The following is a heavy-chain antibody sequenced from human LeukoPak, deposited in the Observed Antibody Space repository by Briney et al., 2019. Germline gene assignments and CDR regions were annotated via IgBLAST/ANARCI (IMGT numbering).Heavy chain of an antibody. CDR2: IYYSGST. CDR1: GGSISSSSYY. CDR3: ARPTDYGGNSDY. V-gene: IGHV4-39*01. Sequence: SETLSLTCTVSGGSISSSSYYWGWIRQPPGKGLEWIGSIYYSGSTYYNPSLKSRVTISVDTSKSQFPLKLSSVTAADTAVYYCARPTDYGGNSDYWGQGTLVTVSS. D-gene: IGHD4-23*01. J-gene: IGHJ4*02.